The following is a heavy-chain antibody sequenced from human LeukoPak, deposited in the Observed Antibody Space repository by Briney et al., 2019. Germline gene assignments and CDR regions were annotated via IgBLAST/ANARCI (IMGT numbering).Heavy chain of an antibody. CDR3: ATARYYYGSGKLYYFDY. Sequence: ASVKVSCKVSGYTLTELSMHWVRQAPGKGLEWMGGFDPGDGETIYAQKFQGRVTMTEDTSTDTAYMELSSLRSEDTAVYYCATARYYYGSGKLYYFDYWGQGTLVTVSS. D-gene: IGHD3-10*01. CDR2: FDPGDGET. J-gene: IGHJ4*02. CDR1: GYTLTELS. V-gene: IGHV1-24*01.